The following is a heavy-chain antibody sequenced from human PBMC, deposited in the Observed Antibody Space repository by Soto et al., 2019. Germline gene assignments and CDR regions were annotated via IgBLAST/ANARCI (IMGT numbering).Heavy chain of an antibody. D-gene: IGHD3-22*01. CDR2: IYYSGST. J-gene: IGHJ1*01. V-gene: IGHV4-31*03. CDR3: AIYDSSGSRGFQH. CDR1: GGSISSGGYY. Sequence: QVQLQESGPGLVKPSQTLSLTCTVSGGSISSGGYYWSWIRQHPGKGLEWIGYIYYSGSTYYNPSIRSRVTISVDTSKNQSSLKLSSVTAADTAVYYCAIYDSSGSRGFQHWGQGTLVTVSS.